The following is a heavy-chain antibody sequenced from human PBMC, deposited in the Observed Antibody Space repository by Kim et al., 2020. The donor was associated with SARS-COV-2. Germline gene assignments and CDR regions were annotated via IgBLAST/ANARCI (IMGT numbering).Heavy chain of an antibody. D-gene: IGHD1-20*01. Sequence: ASVKVSCKASGYTFTSYAMHWVRQAPGQRREWMGWINAGNGNTKYSQKFQGRVTITRDTSASTAYMELSSLRSEDTAVYYCARDRRGNWNDAAENWFDPWGQGTLVTVSS. V-gene: IGHV1-3*01. CDR1: GYTFTSYA. CDR2: INAGNGNT. J-gene: IGHJ5*02. CDR3: ARDRRGNWNDAAENWFDP.